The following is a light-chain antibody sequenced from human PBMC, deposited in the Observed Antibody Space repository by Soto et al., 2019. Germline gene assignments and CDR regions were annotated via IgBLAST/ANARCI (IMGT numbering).Light chain of an antibody. CDR2: DAS. V-gene: IGKV3-11*01. CDR1: QSVTNY. Sequence: EIVLTQSPATLSLSPGERATLSCRASQSVTNYLAWYQQKPGQAPRLLIYDASNRATGIPARFSGSGSGTDFTLTISSLEPEDFAVYFCQQRSNWPMYTFGQGTKVDIK. CDR3: QQRSNWPMYT. J-gene: IGKJ2*01.